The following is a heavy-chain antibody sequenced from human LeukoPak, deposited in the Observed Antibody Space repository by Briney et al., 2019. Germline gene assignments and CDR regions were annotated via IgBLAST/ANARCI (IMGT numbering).Heavy chain of an antibody. Sequence: PGGSLRLSCAASGFTFSNYWMHWVRQAPGKGLVWVSRINSDGSSTTYADSVKGRFTISGDNSKNTLYLQMNSLRAEDTAVYYCVQSSPTIDYWGQGTLVTVSS. CDR1: GFTFSNYW. D-gene: IGHD5-12*01. CDR3: VQSSPTIDY. J-gene: IGHJ4*02. CDR2: INSDGSST. V-gene: IGHV3-74*01.